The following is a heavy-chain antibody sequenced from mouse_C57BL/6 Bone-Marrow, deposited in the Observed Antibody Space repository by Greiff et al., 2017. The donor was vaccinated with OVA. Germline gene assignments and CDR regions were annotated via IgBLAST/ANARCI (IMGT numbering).Heavy chain of an antibody. Sequence: EVKVEESGAELVRPGASVKLSCTASGFNIKDDYMHWVKQRPEQGLEWIGWIDPENGDTEYASKFQGKATITADTSSNTAYLQLSSLTSEDTAVYYCTTSGYLYAMDYWGQGTSVTVSS. CDR1: GFNIKDDY. CDR2: IDPENGDT. V-gene: IGHV14-4*01. CDR3: TTSGYLYAMDY. D-gene: IGHD3-1*01. J-gene: IGHJ4*01.